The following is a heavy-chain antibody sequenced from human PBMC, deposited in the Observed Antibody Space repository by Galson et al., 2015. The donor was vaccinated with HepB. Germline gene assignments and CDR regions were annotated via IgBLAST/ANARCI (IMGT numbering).Heavy chain of an antibody. CDR1: GFTFDDYG. CDR3: ARKVGHDYGDYEDVVFDY. CDR2: INWNGGST. D-gene: IGHD4-17*01. J-gene: IGHJ4*02. Sequence: SLRLSCAASGFTFDDYGMSWVRQAPGKGLEWVSGINWNGGSTGYADSVKGRFTISRDNAKNSLYLQMNSLRAEDTALYYCARKVGHDYGDYEDVVFDYWGQGTLVTVSS. V-gene: IGHV3-20*04.